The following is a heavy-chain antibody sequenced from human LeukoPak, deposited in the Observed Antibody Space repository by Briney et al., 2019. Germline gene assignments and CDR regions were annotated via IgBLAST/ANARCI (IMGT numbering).Heavy chain of an antibody. CDR1: GGSISSGGYS. J-gene: IGHJ4*02. CDR3: AGYSYGSGVY. D-gene: IGHD5-18*01. CDR2: IYHSGST. V-gene: IGHV4-30-2*01. Sequence: SETLSLTCAVSGGSISSGGYSWSWIRQPPGKGLEWIGYIYHSGSTYYNPSLKSRVTISVDRSKNQFSLKLSSVTAADTAVYHCAGYSYGSGVYWGQGTLVTVSS.